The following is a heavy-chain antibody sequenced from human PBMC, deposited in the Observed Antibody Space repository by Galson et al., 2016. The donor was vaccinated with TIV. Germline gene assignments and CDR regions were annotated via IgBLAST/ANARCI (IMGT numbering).Heavy chain of an antibody. J-gene: IGHJ3*02. CDR2: ISLSGSHI. CDR3: ARAVSSGDYASDAFDI. Sequence: SLRLSCAAFGFTFRTYTMNWVRQAPGKGLEWVSYISLSGSHIYYADSVKGRFTISRDNAKNSLSLQMNSLRAEDTAVYFYARAVSSGDYASDAFDIWGQGTVVTVSS. V-gene: IGHV3-21*06. CDR1: GFTFRTYT. D-gene: IGHD4-17*01.